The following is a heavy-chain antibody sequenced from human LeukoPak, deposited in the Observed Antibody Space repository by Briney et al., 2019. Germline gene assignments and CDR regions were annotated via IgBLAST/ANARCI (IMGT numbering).Heavy chain of an antibody. J-gene: IGHJ4*02. Sequence: PGGSLRLSCSASGFTFSSYGMHWVRQAPGKGLEYVSAISSNGGSTYYADSVKGRFTISRDNSKSTLYLQMSSLRAEDTAVYYCVKDRYCGSTSCYVHFDYWGQGTLVTVSS. CDR1: GFTFSSYG. V-gene: IGHV3-64*03. CDR2: ISSNGGST. D-gene: IGHD2-2*01. CDR3: VKDRYCGSTSCYVHFDY.